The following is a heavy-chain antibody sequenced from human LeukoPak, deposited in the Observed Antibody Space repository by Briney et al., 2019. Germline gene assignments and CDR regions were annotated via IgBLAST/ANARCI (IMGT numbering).Heavy chain of an antibody. CDR3: ASSFPYYYDIAY. J-gene: IGHJ4*02. CDR2: LNPNSGNT. CDR1: GYTFTSYD. D-gene: IGHD3-22*01. Sequence: ASVKVSCKASGYTFTSYDINWVRQATGQGREWMGWLNPNSGNTGYAQKFQGRVTMTRNTSISTAYMELSSLRSEDTAVYYCASSFPYYYDIAYWGQGTLVTVSS. V-gene: IGHV1-8*01.